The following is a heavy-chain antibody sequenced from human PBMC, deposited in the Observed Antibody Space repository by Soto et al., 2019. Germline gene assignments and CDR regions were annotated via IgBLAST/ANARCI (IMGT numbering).Heavy chain of an antibody. D-gene: IGHD3-10*01. CDR1: GGTFSSYA. V-gene: IGHV1-69*13. J-gene: IGHJ6*02. CDR2: IIPIFGTA. Sequence: SVKVSCKASGGTFSSYAISWVRQAPGRGLEWMGGIIPIFGTANYAQKFQGRVTITADESTSTAYMELSSLRSEDTAVYYCARDRDHYYGSVPYGMDVWGQGTTVTVSS. CDR3: ARDRDHYYGSVPYGMDV.